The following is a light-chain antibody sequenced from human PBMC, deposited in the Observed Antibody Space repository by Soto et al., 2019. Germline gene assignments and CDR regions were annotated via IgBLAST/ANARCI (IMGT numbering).Light chain of an antibody. CDR2: AAS. CDR3: QQSYSTLT. Sequence: DIQMTQSPSSLSASVGDRVTITCRASQSISNYLNWYQQKPGKAPELLIYAASVLQSGVPSRFSGSGSGTDFTLTISSLQPEDFATYYCQQSYSTLTFGPGTKVDIQ. CDR1: QSISNY. V-gene: IGKV1-39*01. J-gene: IGKJ3*01.